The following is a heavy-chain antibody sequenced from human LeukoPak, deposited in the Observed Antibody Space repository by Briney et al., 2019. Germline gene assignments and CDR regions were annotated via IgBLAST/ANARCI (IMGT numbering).Heavy chain of an antibody. Sequence: GGSLRLSCAASGFTFSSYSMNWVRQAPGKGLEWVSYISSSSSTIYYADSVKGRFTISRDNAKNSLYLRMNSLRAEDTAVYYCARSGLGYCSSTSCQGAFDIWGQGTMVTVSS. V-gene: IGHV3-48*01. CDR3: ARSGLGYCSSTSCQGAFDI. J-gene: IGHJ3*02. D-gene: IGHD2-2*01. CDR2: ISSSSSTI. CDR1: GFTFSSYS.